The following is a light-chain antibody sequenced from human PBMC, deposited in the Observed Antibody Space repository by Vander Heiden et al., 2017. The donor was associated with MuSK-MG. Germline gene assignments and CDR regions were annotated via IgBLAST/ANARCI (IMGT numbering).Light chain of an antibody. CDR1: QSISNW. V-gene: IGKV1-5*01. CDR3: QHLRIEGAMY. Sequence: IQMTQSPSTLSASVGDRVTITCRASQSISNWLPWYQLKPWKVFKLLIYDASRVERVVQSRFSGSGSQTEFTLAMSRRLPDDFALNYCQHLRIEGAMY. CDR2: DAS. J-gene: IGKJ2*03.